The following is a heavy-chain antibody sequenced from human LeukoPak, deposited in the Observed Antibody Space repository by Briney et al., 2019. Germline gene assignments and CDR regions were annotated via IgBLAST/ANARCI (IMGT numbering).Heavy chain of an antibody. D-gene: IGHD6-19*01. CDR1: GFSFGTYA. V-gene: IGHV3-23*01. CDR3: AKDRGDSNGWSYFDH. Sequence: PGGSLRLSCAASGFSFGTYAMTWVRQAPGKGLEWVSAISGSGGATYYADSVKGRFTISRDTSKNTLDLQMNSLRAEDTAVYYCAKDRGDSNGWSYFDHWGQGTPVTVSS. J-gene: IGHJ4*02. CDR2: ISGSGGAT.